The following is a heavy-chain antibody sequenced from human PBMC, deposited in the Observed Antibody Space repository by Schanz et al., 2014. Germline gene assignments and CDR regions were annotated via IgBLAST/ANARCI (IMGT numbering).Heavy chain of an antibody. Sequence: QVQLVESGGGVVQPGRSLRLSCAASGFTFSSYGMHWVRQAPGKGLEWVAVIWYDGNNKFYADSVKGRFIISRDNSKNTLDLQMNSLRDEDTALYYCARDKGGYYPFDYWGQGTLVTVSS. CDR3: ARDKGGYYPFDY. CDR2: IWYDGNNK. V-gene: IGHV3-33*01. D-gene: IGHD3-3*01. CDR1: GFTFSSYG. J-gene: IGHJ4*02.